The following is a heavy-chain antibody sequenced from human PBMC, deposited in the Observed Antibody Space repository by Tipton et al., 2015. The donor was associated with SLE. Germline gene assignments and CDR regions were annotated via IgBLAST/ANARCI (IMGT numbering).Heavy chain of an antibody. V-gene: IGHV7-4-1*02. Sequence: QSGAEVKKPGASVKVSCKASGYTFTSNGMNWVRQAPGQGLEWMGWINTKTGNPTYAQGFTRRFVFSLDTSVSTSYLQISGLKAEDTAVYYCARDRLSQYEDYWGQGTLVTVSS. CDR2: INTKTGNP. D-gene: IGHD2-2*01. J-gene: IGHJ4*02. CDR1: GYTFTSNG. CDR3: ARDRLSQYEDY.